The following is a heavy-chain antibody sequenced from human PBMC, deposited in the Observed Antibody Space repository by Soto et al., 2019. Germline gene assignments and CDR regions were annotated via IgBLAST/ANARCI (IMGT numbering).Heavy chain of an antibody. D-gene: IGHD4-4*01. V-gene: IGHV4-39*01. CDR3: ASTLTTVPCFDY. Sequence: SETLSLTCTVSGGSISSSSYYWGWIRQPPGKGLEWIGSIYYSGSTYYNPSLKRRVTISVDTSKNQFSLKLSSVTAADTAVYYCASTLTTVPCFDYWGQGTLVTVSS. CDR2: IYYSGST. J-gene: IGHJ4*02. CDR1: GGSISSSSYY.